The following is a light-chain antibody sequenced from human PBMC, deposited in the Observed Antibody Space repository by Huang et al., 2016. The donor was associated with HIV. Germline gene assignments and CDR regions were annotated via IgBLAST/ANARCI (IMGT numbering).Light chain of an antibody. V-gene: IGKV2-30*02. Sequence: VVLTQSPLYLSVTLGQPASISCRSSQSLIHSNGNTYLNWFQQRPGQSPRRLIYQVSRRDSGDPDRFSGSGSGTDFTLKISRVEAEDVGVYYCMQGTHLFTFGGGTRVDIK. CDR3: MQGTHLFT. CDR1: QSLIHSNGNTY. CDR2: QVS. J-gene: IGKJ4*01.